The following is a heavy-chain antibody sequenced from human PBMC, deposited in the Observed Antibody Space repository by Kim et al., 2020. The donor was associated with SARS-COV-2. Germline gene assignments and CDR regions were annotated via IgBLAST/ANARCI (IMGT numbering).Heavy chain of an antibody. J-gene: IGHJ5*02. V-gene: IGHV4-30-4*01. CDR3: ARIQTHQIFGVVTANWFDP. CDR2: IYYSGST. CDR1: GGSISSGDYY. Sequence: SETLSLTCTVSGGSISSGDYYWSWIRQPPGKGLEWIGYIYYSGSTYYNPSLKSRVTISVDTSKNQFSLKLSSVTAADTAVYYCARIQTHQIFGVVTANWFDPWGQGTLVTVSS. D-gene: IGHD3-3*01.